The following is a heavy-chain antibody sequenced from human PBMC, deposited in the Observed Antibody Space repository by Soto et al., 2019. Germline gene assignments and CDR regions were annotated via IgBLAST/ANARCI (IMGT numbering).Heavy chain of an antibody. CDR3: ATGVAVAGTLWFDP. V-gene: IGHV4-59*01. D-gene: IGHD6-19*01. CDR1: GGSISSYY. Sequence: SETLSLTCTVSGGSISSYYWSWIRQPPGKGLEWIGYIYYSGSTNYNPSLKSRVTISVDTSKNQFSLKLSSVTAADTAVYYCATGVAVAGTLWFDPWGQGTLVTVSS. J-gene: IGHJ5*02. CDR2: IYYSGST.